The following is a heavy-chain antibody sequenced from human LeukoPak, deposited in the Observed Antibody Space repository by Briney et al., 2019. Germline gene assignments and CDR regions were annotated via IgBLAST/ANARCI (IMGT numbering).Heavy chain of an antibody. J-gene: IGHJ3*02. Sequence: GGSLRLSCAASGFTVSSNYMSWVRQAPGKGLEWVSVIYSGGSTYYADSVKGRFTISRDNSKNTLYLQMNSLRAEDTAVYYCARAIGTIPDAFDIWGQGTMVTVSS. D-gene: IGHD1-1*01. CDR1: GFTVSSNY. V-gene: IGHV3-66*01. CDR3: ARAIGTIPDAFDI. CDR2: IYSGGST.